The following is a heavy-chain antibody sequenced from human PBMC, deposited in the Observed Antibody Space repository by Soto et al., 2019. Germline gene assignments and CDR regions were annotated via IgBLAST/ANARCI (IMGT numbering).Heavy chain of an antibody. V-gene: IGHV1-69*06. Sequence: SVKVSCKASGGTFSSYAISWVRQAPGQGLEWMGGIIPIFGTANYAQKFQGRVTITADKSTSTAYMELSSLRSEDTAVYYCARAPKPYYYDSSGYYGHAFDIWGQGTMVTVSS. CDR2: IIPIFGTA. CDR1: GGTFSSYA. D-gene: IGHD3-22*01. CDR3: ARAPKPYYYDSSGYYGHAFDI. J-gene: IGHJ3*02.